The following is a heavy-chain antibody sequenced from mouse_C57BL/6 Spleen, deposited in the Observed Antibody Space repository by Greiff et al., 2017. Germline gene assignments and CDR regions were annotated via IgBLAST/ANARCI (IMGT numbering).Heavy chain of an antibody. Sequence: EVQRVESGGGLVQPKGSLKLSCAASGFTFNTYAMHWVRQAPGKGLEWVARIRSKSSNYATYYADSVKDRFTISRDDSQSMLYLQMNNLKTEDTAMYYCVRDLCYDYDGYFDVWGTGTTVTVSS. CDR2: IRSKSSNYAT. CDR1: GFTFNTYA. V-gene: IGHV10-3*01. CDR3: VRDLCYDYDGYFDV. J-gene: IGHJ1*03. D-gene: IGHD2-4*01.